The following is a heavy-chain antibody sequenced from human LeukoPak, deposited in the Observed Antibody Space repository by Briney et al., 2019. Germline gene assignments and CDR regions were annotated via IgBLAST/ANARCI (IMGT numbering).Heavy chain of an antibody. J-gene: IGHJ6*03. CDR3: ATTDYYYFVDV. Sequence: SETLSLTCSVSGGPISSSSYYWGVIRQPPGKGPEWIGSVYYSGSTYYNPSLKSRLTISVDTSKNQFSLKLSSVTASDTAVYYCATTDYYYFVDVWGKGTAVTVSS. CDR1: GGPISSSSYY. CDR2: VYYSGST. V-gene: IGHV4-39*01.